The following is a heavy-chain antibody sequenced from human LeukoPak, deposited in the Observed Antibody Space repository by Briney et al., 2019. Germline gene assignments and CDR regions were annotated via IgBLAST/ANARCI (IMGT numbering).Heavy chain of an antibody. CDR3: ARDPIVVAPQAWDY. V-gene: IGHV4-30-2*01. CDR2: IYDSGST. J-gene: IGHJ4*02. Sequence: SETLSLTCTDSGGSISSGGYYWSCIRQPPGKGLEWIGYIYDSGSTYYNPSLKSRVTISVDRSKHQFSLKLSCVTAADTAVYYCARDPIVVAPQAWDYWGQGTLVTVSS. CDR1: GGSISSGGYY. D-gene: IGHD2-21*01.